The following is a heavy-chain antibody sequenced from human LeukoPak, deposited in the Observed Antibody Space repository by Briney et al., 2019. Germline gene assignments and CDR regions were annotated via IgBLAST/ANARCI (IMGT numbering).Heavy chain of an antibody. CDR3: ARDLGITGTRGIGYFDL. Sequence: PGGSLRLSCAASGFTFSSYSMNWVRQAPGKGLEWVSSISSSSSYIYYADSVKGRFTISRDNAKNSLYLQMNSLRAEDTAVYYCARDLGITGTRGIGYFDLWGRGTLVTVSS. V-gene: IGHV3-21*01. J-gene: IGHJ2*01. CDR1: GFTFSSYS. CDR2: ISSSSSYI. D-gene: IGHD1-7*01.